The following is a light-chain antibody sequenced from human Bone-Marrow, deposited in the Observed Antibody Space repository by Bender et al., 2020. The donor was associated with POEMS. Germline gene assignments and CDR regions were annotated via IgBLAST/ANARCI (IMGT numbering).Light chain of an antibody. CDR3: GSYAGSTTWV. CDR1: SSDVGGYNY. Sequence: QSALTQPASASGSPGQSVTISCTGTSSDVGGYNYVSWYQQHPGKAPKLMIYEVSKRPSGVSNRFSGSKSGSTASLTISGLQAEDEADYYSGSYAGSTTWVFGGGTKLTVL. J-gene: IGLJ3*02. CDR2: EVS. V-gene: IGLV2-8*01.